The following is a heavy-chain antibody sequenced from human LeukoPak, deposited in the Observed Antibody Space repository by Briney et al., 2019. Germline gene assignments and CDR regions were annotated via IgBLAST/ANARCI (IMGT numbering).Heavy chain of an antibody. V-gene: IGHV4-34*01. J-gene: IGHJ6*03. CDR2: INLIGST. CDR1: GGSFCVYS. D-gene: IGHD2-2*01. Sequence: SETLSLTCAVYGGSFCVYSWGGIRHPPGRGREWFGEINLIGSTNYNPSLKSRVTISVDTSKNQFSLKLSSVTAADTAVYYCARSRGITSQYQLLTHDYYYYYMDVWGQGTMVTVSS. CDR3: ARSRGITSQYQLLTHDYYYYYMDV.